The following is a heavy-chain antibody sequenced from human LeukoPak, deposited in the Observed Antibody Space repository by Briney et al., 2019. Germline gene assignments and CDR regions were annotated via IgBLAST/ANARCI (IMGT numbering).Heavy chain of an antibody. J-gene: IGHJ4*02. Sequence: GGSLRLSCAASGFTFSNYGVHWVRQAPGKGLEWVAVIRYDGSTKYYADSVKGRFTISRDNSKNTVYLEMNSLRAEDTAVYYCARAYSRESGYDFVFENWGQGTLVSVPS. CDR2: IRYDGSTK. CDR1: GFTFSNYG. CDR3: ARAYSRESGYDFVFEN. V-gene: IGHV3-33*01. D-gene: IGHD5-12*01.